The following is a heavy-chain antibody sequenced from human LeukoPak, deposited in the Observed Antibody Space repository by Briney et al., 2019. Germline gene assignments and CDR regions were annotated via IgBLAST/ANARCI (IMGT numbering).Heavy chain of an antibody. CDR1: RFTFSSYE. D-gene: IGHD2-8*01. J-gene: IGHJ3*02. CDR2: ISGSGIK. Sequence: GGSLRLSCAASRFTFSSYEMDWVRQAPGKGLEWVSYISGSGIKHYADSVKGRFTISRDNAKNSLYLQMNSLRVEDTAVYYCAREDTGVAFDIWGQGTTVTV. CDR3: AREDTGVAFDI. V-gene: IGHV3-48*03.